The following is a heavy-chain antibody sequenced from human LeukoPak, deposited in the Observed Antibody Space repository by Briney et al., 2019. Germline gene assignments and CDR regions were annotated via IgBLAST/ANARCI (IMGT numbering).Heavy chain of an antibody. CDR3: ARDAHEYYYDSSGYYSDDAFDI. V-gene: IGHV4-59*12. CDR1: GGSISSYY. CDR2: IYYSGST. J-gene: IGHJ3*02. D-gene: IGHD3-22*01. Sequence: SETLSLTCTVSGGSISSYYWSWIRQPPGKGLEWIGYIYYSGSTNYNPSLKSRVTISVDTSKNQFSLKLSSVTAADTAVYYCARDAHEYYYDSSGYYSDDAFDIWGQGTMVTVSS.